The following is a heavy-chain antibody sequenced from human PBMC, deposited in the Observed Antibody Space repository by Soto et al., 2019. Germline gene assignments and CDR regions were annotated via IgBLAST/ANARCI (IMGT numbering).Heavy chain of an antibody. CDR3: ARGPGAGYWYFDL. CDR2: INSDGSGT. J-gene: IGHJ2*01. D-gene: IGHD6-19*01. V-gene: IGHV3-74*01. Sequence: EVQLVESGGGLVQPGGSLRLSCAASGFTFSSYWMHWVRQAPGRGLVWVSRINSDGSGTGYADSVKGRFTISRDNAKNTLYRQRNRLRGEDTAMFYCARGPGAGYWYFDLWGRGTLVTVSS. CDR1: GFTFSSYW.